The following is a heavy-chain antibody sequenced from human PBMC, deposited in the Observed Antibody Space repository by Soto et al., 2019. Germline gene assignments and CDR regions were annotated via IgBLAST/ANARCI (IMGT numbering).Heavy chain of an antibody. CDR2: ITPMFGTP. CDR3: ARDGTLYDSRAYYYLY. V-gene: IGHV1-69*01. Sequence: QVQLVQSGAEVKKPGSSVKVSCKASGGTFRRYTITWVRQAPGQGLEWMGGITPMFGTPNYAQKFRGRVTITADESTSTAYMELSRLRSEDTAMYFCARDGTLYDSRAYYYLYWGQGTLVTVSS. D-gene: IGHD3-22*01. CDR1: GGTFRRYT. J-gene: IGHJ4*02.